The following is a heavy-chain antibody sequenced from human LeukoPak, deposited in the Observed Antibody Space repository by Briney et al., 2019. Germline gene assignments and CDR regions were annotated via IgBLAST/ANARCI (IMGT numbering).Heavy chain of an antibody. Sequence: PGGSLRLSCAASGFTFSSYEMNWVRQAPGKGLEWVSYISSSGSTIYYADSVKGRFTISRDNAKNSLYLQMNSLRAEDTAVYYCARAMSSYGWEGAFDIWGQGTMVTVSS. V-gene: IGHV3-48*03. CDR3: ARAMSSYGWEGAFDI. CDR1: GFTFSSYE. D-gene: IGHD5-18*01. CDR2: ISSSGSTI. J-gene: IGHJ3*02.